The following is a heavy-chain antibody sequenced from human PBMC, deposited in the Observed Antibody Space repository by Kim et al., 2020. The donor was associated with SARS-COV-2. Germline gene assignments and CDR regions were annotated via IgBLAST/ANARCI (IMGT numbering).Heavy chain of an antibody. CDR3: ARNRFENSAYFFGY. J-gene: IGHJ4*02. CDR1: GFTLRNYV. V-gene: IGHV3-30*14. CDR2: ISYDESFF. Sequence: GGSLRLSCAASGFTLRNYVMHWVRRSPGKGLEWVASISYDESFFYYSESVKGRFTVSRDTSKNTLYLQMNSLRTDDTAVYYCARNRFENSAYFFGYWGQGALVTVS. D-gene: IGHD3-22*01.